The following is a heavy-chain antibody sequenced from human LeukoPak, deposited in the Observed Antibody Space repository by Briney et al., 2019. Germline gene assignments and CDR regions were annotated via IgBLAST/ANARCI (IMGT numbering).Heavy chain of an antibody. J-gene: IGHJ5*02. Sequence: ASVKVSCKASGYTFTSYYMHWVRQAPGQGLEWMGGIIPIFGTANYAQKFQGRVTITTDESTSTAYMELSSLRSEDTAVYYCASLGGSGSYYMYNWFDPWGQGTLVTVSS. D-gene: IGHD3-10*01. CDR1: GYTFTSYY. CDR2: IIPIFGTA. V-gene: IGHV1-69*05. CDR3: ASLGGSGSYYMYNWFDP.